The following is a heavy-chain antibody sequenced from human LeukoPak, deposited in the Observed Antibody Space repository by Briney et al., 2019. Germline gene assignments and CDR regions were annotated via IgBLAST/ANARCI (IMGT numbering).Heavy chain of an antibody. CDR3: ARDFRFHDDY. Sequence: ASVKVSCKASGYTFTSYYMHWVRQAPGQGLEWMGIINPSGGSTSYAQKFQGRVTMTRDMSTSTVYMELSSLRVEDAAVYYCARDFRFHDDYWGQGTLVTVSS. J-gene: IGHJ4*02. CDR1: GYTFTSYY. V-gene: IGHV1-46*01. CDR2: INPSGGST.